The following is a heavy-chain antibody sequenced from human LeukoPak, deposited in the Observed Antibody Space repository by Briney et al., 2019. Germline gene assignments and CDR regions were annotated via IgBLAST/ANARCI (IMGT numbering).Heavy chain of an antibody. CDR2: IYYSGST. D-gene: IGHD1-26*01. CDR1: GGSISSSSYY. CDR3: ASPNVVGARELYDAFDI. Sequence: PSETLSLTRTVSGGSISSSSYYWGWIRQPPGKGLEWIGSIYYSGSTYYNPSLKSRVTISVDTSKNQFSLKLSSVTATDTAVYYCASPNVVGARELYDAFDIWGQGTMVTVSS. V-gene: IGHV4-39*01. J-gene: IGHJ3*02.